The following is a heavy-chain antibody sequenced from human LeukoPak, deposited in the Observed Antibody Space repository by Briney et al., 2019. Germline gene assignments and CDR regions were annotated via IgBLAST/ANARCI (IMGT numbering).Heavy chain of an antibody. V-gene: IGHV4-39*07. D-gene: IGHD4-17*01. CDR2: FYYTGSTSYSGTT. CDR3: ARAGYGDSDFDY. CDR1: GGSVSSNRYY. J-gene: IGHJ4*02. Sequence: SETLSLTCTVSGGSVSSNRYYWGWIRQPPGKGLEWIGNFYYTGSTSYSGTTSYNPSLKSRVTISVDTSKNQFSLKLNSVTAADTAVYYCARAGYGDSDFDYWGQGTLVTVSS.